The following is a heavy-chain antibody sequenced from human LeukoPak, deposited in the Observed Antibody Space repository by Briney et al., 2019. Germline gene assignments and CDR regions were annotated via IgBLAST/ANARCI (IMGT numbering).Heavy chain of an antibody. CDR3: ASHYGSGFDY. D-gene: IGHD3-10*01. J-gene: IGHJ4*02. CDR1: VGSISSYY. V-gene: IGHV4-59*01. CDR2: IYYSGST. Sequence: SETLSLTCTVSVGSISSYYWSWIRQPPGKGLEWIGYIYYSGSTNSNPSLKSRVTISIDTSKNQFSLKMSSETAADTAMYYCASHYGSGFDYWGQGTLVTVSS.